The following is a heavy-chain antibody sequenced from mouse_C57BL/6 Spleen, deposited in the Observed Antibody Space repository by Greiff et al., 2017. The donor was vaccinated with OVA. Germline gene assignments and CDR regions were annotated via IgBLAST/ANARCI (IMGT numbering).Heavy chain of an antibody. V-gene: IGHV7-3*03. J-gene: IGHJ3*01. CDR3: ALDQGWFAY. CDR1: GFTFTDYY. Sequence: VQGVESGGGLVQPGGSLSLSCAASGFTFTDYYMSWVRQPPGKALEWLGFIRNKANSYTTEYSASVKGRFTISRDNSQSILYLQMNALRAEDSATYYCALDQGWFAYWGQGTLVTVSA. CDR2: IRNKANSYTT.